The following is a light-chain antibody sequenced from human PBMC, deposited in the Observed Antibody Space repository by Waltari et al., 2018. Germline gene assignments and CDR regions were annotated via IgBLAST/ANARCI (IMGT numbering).Light chain of an antibody. V-gene: IGLV3-1*01. J-gene: IGLJ2*01. CDR2: QDS. CDR3: QAWDSSTVV. Sequence: YELPPPPSASLSPGQPASTTCSRDTLGDHYACWYQQKPGQSPVLVIYQDSKRPSGIPERFSGSNSGNTATLTISGTQAMDEADYYCQAWDSSTVVFGGGTKLTVL. CDR1: TLGDHY.